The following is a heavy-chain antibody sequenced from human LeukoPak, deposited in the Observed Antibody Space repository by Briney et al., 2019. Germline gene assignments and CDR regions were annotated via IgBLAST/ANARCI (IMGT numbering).Heavy chain of an antibody. CDR1: GFTFSSYW. CDR3: AREQYSSGSAFDI. J-gene: IGHJ3*02. V-gene: IGHV3-7*01. D-gene: IGHD6-19*01. Sequence: GGSLRLSCAASGFTFSSYWMNWVRQAPGKGLEWVANIKRDGSEKYYVDSVKGRFTISRDNAKNSLYLQMNSLRAEDTAVYYCAREQYSSGSAFDIWGQGTMVTVS. CDR2: IKRDGSEK.